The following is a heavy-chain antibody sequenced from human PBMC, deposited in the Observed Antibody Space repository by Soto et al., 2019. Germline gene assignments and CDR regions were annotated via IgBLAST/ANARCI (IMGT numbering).Heavy chain of an antibody. Sequence: GGSLRLSCAASGFTFSSYAMSWVLQAPGKGLEWVSVISGSGGSTHYADSVKSRSTISRDNSKNTLHLQVNSLRGEDTAVYYCAKEADISGYYPDYWGQGTQVTVSS. CDR3: AKEADISGYYPDY. CDR1: GFTFSSYA. CDR2: ISGSGGST. J-gene: IGHJ4*02. D-gene: IGHD3-22*01. V-gene: IGHV3-23*01.